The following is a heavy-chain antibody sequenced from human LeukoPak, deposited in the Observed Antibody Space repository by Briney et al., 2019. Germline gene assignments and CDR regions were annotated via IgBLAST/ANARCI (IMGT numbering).Heavy chain of an antibody. D-gene: IGHD6-6*01. CDR3: ARSLVSPYYFDY. CDR1: GFTFSSYG. V-gene: IGHV3-21*01. CDR2: ISSSSTYI. J-gene: IGHJ4*02. Sequence: GRSLRLSCAASGFTFSSYGMHWVRRAPGKGLEWVSSISSSSTYIYYADSVKGRFTISRDNAKNSLYLQMNSLRAEDTAVYYCARSLVSPYYFDYWGQGTLVTVSS.